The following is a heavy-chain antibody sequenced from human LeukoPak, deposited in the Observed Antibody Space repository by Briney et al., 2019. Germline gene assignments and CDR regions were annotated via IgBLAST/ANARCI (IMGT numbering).Heavy chain of an antibody. D-gene: IGHD4-11*01. Sequence: PGGSLRLSCAASGFTFSSSAMSWVRQAPGKGLEWVSAISGSGGTTYYEDSVKGRFTISRDNFKNTLYLQMNSLRAEDSAVYYCAKDLGYYSSYYYGMDVWGQGTTVTVSS. CDR3: AKDLGYYSSYYYGMDV. CDR2: ISGSGGTT. J-gene: IGHJ6*02. CDR1: GFTFSSSA. V-gene: IGHV3-23*01.